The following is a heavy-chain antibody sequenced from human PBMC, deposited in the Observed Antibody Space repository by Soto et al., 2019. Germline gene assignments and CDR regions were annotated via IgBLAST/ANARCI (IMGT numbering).Heavy chain of an antibody. Sequence: TLSLTCTVSGDSIGTTHSYWAWIRQPPGKGLEWIGYIFHGGSTYYNPSLRSRVTISVDRSRTQFSLKMSSVTAADTAVYYCARGRVVVPAAVMFNCLDPWGQGALVTVSS. V-gene: IGHV4-30-2*01. J-gene: IGHJ5*02. CDR3: ARGRVVVPAAVMFNCLDP. D-gene: IGHD2-2*01. CDR2: IFHGGST. CDR1: GDSIGTTHSY.